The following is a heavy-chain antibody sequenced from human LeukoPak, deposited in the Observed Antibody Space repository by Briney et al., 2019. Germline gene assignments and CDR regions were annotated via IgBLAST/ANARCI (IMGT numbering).Heavy chain of an antibody. CDR3: ASGTVLDY. J-gene: IGHJ4*02. V-gene: IGHV3-66*01. CDR2: LYSGGST. D-gene: IGHD2-8*02. CDR1: GFNVSGNF. Sequence: GGSLRLACAVPGFNVSGNFMNWVRQAPGKGLEWVSVLYSGGSTYFADSVKGRFIISRDNSKNTLYLQMNSLRAEDTAVYYCASGTVLDYWGQGTLVTVSS.